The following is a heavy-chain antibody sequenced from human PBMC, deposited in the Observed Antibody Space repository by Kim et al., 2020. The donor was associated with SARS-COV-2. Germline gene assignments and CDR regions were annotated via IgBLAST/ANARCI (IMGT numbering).Heavy chain of an antibody. D-gene: IGHD3-22*01. J-gene: IGHJ4*02. CDR3: ASHISGDLV. CDR2: SSSSSYI. Sequence: SSSSSYINYAESVKGRFTISRDNAKNSLYLQMNSLRAEDTAVYYCASHISGDLVWGQGTLVTVSS. V-gene: IGHV3-21*01.